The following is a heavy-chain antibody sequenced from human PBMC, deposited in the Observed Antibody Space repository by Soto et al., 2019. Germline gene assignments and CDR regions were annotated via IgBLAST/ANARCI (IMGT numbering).Heavy chain of an antibody. D-gene: IGHD3-22*01. V-gene: IGHV3-53*04. Sequence: EVRLVESGGGLVQPGGSLRLSCAASGFTVSSNYMSWVRQARGKGLEWVSVIYSGGSTYCADSVKGRFTISRHNSKNTLYLQMNSLRAEDTAVYYCARDPYYDSSGYLASHGMDVWGQGTTVTVSS. CDR2: IYSGGST. CDR1: GFTVSSNY. CDR3: ARDPYYDSSGYLASHGMDV. J-gene: IGHJ6*02.